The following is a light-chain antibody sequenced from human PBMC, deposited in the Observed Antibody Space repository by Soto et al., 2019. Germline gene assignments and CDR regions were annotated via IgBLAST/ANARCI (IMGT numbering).Light chain of an antibody. J-gene: IGLJ1*01. CDR2: EVT. V-gene: IGLV2-8*01. CDR1: SSDVGGYNY. CDR3: TSDAGSYNFGV. Sequence: QSALTQPPSASGSPGQSVTISCTGTSSDVGGYNYVSWYQQHPGKAPKLMIYEVTKRPSGVPDRFSGSKSGNTASLTVSGLQADDEADYYCTSDAGSYNFGVFGTGTKVTVL.